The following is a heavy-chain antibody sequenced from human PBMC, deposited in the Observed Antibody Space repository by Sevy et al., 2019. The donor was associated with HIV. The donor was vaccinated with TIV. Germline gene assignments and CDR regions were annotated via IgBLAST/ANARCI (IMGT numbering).Heavy chain of an antibody. CDR1: VASVSSGKYY. V-gene: IGHV4-61*01. D-gene: IGHD3-22*01. Sequence: SESLSLTCNVSVASVSSGKYYWTWIRQPPGKDLEWIGHVSYSGRTNYNPSLKSRVTISEDTSKNQFSLSLNSVTAADTATYYCAREIYFDENSGFYYFDSWGLGIVVTVSS. CDR3: AREIYFDENSGFYYFDS. J-gene: IGHJ4*02. CDR2: VSYSGRT.